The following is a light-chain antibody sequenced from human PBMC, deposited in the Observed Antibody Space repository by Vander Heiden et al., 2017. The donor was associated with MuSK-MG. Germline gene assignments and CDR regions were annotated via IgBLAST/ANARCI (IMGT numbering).Light chain of an antibody. V-gene: IGKV2-28*01. J-gene: IGKJ4*01. CDR1: PSHLHTNGNHA. CDR3: KRGLQTPLT. CDR2: AGS. Sequence: EMVMTQSRLSLPFPPGEPASIACGSSPSHLHTNGNHAWHWYLQTPGQSPRVLTSAGSNRAGGVADRFSGSGSGTYFPPISSIVAADDVGVYYCKRGLQTPLTFGRGTKVEIK.